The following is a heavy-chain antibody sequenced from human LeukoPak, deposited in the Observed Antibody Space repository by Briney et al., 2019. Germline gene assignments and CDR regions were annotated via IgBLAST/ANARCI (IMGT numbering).Heavy chain of an antibody. CDR1: GFTFSSYW. CDR2: TSSDGTAT. J-gene: IGHJ5*02. V-gene: IGHV3-74*01. Sequence: GGSLRLSCGASGFTFSSYWMHWVRQAPGKGLVWVSRTSSDGTATTYADSVKGRFTISRDNAKNSLYLQMNSLRAEDTAVYYCARYRHSSGWGNWFDPWGQGTLVTVSP. D-gene: IGHD6-19*01. CDR3: ARYRHSSGWGNWFDP.